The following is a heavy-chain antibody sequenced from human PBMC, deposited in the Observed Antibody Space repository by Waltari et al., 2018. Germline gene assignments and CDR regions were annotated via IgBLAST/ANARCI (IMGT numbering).Heavy chain of an antibody. Sequence: GNGLEGVAVISNEGSKKYDVDSVIGQFTIDRDNSRNTLYHQMNGLIPEDTALYYCARDLVVTAMIRIFDYWGQVALVTVSS. V-gene: IGHV3-30*14. D-gene: IGHD5-18*01. J-gene: IGHJ4*02. CDR2: ISNEGSKK. CDR3: ARDLVVTAMIRIFDY.